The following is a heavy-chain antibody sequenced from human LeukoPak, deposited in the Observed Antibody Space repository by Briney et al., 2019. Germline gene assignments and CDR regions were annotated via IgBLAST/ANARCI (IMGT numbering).Heavy chain of an antibody. V-gene: IGHV3-33*06. J-gene: IGHJ4*02. CDR3: AKWKYSNSGIDDY. D-gene: IGHD6-6*01. CDR1: GFTFSSYG. Sequence: GGSLRLSCAASGFTFSSYGMHWVRQAPGKGLEWVAVIGHDGSNKDYAESVKGRFTISRDNSKNTLYLEMNSLRAEDTAVYYCAKWKYSNSGIDDYWGQGTLVTVSS. CDR2: IGHDGSNK.